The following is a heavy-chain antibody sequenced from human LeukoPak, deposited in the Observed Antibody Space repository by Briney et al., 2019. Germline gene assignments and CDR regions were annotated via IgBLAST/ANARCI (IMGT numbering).Heavy chain of an antibody. Sequence: KASETLSLTCTVSGGSISSYYWSWIRQPPGKGLEWIGYIYYSGSTNYNPSLKSRVTISVDTSKNQFSLKLSSVTAADTAVYYCARGEAVAVGGFDYWGQGTLVTVSS. V-gene: IGHV4-59*01. CDR3: ARGEAVAVGGFDY. J-gene: IGHJ4*02. CDR2: IYYSGST. CDR1: GGSISSYY. D-gene: IGHD6-19*01.